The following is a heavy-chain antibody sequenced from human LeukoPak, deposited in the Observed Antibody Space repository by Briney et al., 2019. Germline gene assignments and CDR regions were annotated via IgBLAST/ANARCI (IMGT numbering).Heavy chain of an antibody. Sequence: GESLKISCKGSGYSFTNHWIGWVRQMPGKGLEWMGIIYPGDSDTRYSPSFQGQVTISADKSITTAYLQWNSLKASDTAMYYCARHSTQYYYDSSGYNDYWGQGTLVTVSS. CDR2: IYPGDSDT. CDR1: GYSFTNHW. D-gene: IGHD3-22*01. V-gene: IGHV5-51*01. CDR3: ARHSTQYYYDSSGYNDY. J-gene: IGHJ4*02.